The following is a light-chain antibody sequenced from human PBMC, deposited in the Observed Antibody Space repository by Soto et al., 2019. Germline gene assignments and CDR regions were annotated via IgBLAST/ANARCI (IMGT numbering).Light chain of an antibody. Sequence: QSVLTQPASVSGSPGQSITISCTGTSSDVGGYNYVSWYQQHPGKAPELMIYDVSNRPSGVSSRFSGSKSGNTASLTISGLLAEDEADYYCSSYTSRSTLVFGGGTKVTVL. CDR2: DVS. CDR1: SSDVGGYNY. J-gene: IGLJ2*01. CDR3: SSYTSRSTLV. V-gene: IGLV2-14*01.